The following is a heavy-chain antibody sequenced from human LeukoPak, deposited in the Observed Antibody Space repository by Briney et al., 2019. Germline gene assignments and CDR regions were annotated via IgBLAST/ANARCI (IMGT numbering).Heavy chain of an antibody. CDR2: IIPIFGTA. Sequence: ASVKVSCKASGGTFSSYAISWVRQAPGQGLEWMGGIIPIFGTANYAQKFQGRVTITTDESTSTAYMELSSLRSEDTAVYYCARGRVFVPRTGRGFFDYWGQGTLVTVSS. V-gene: IGHV1-69*05. D-gene: IGHD1-1*01. J-gene: IGHJ4*02. CDR1: GGTFSSYA. CDR3: ARGRVFVPRTGRGFFDY.